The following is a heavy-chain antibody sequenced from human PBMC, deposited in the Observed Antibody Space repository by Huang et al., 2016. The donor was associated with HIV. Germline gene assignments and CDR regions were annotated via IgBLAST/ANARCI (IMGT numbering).Heavy chain of an antibody. CDR2: IYPADADT. D-gene: IGHD2-21*02. CDR1: GYSFTNYW. CDR3: ARSEVLVTAVPFDH. J-gene: IGHJ4*02. Sequence: EVQLVQSEAEVKKPGESLKISCRGSGYSFTNYWIGWVRQRPGEGLEWGGVIYPADADTRYSPSVQGQVTFSADKSTRTAYLQWSSLQASDTAIYYCARSEVLVTAVPFDHWGQGTLVTVSS. V-gene: IGHV5-51*03.